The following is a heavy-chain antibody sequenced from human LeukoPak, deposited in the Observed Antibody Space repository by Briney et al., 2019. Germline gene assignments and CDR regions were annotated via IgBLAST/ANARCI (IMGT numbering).Heavy chain of an antibody. J-gene: IGHJ3*02. D-gene: IGHD2-2*01. CDR2: ISHDGSEK. CDR3: ARDSLVPAAPPPNAFDI. Sequence: PGGSLRLSCAGSGFTFSNYSINWVRQAPGKGLEWVGQISHDGSEKYYVDSVRGRFTFSRDNAKSSLYLQMNSLRAEDTAVYYCARDSLVPAAPPPNAFDIWGQGTMVTVSS. CDR1: GFTFSNYS. V-gene: IGHV3-7*01.